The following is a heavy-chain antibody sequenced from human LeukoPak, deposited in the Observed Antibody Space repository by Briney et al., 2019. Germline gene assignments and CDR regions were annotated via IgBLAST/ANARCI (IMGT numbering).Heavy chain of an antibody. CDR1: GFTFRRYS. V-gene: IGHV3-48*01. CDR2: IRCRKNKI. Sequence: PGGSLRLSCAGSGFTFRRYSVNGARESRGRGLEWVSYIRCRKNKIEYTDSEKGRFNISRDNAKHSLYLQMNSQRAEDTAVYYCARARGYSYGYSDYWGQGTLVTVSS. J-gene: IGHJ4*02. D-gene: IGHD5-18*01. CDR3: ARARGYSYGYSDY.